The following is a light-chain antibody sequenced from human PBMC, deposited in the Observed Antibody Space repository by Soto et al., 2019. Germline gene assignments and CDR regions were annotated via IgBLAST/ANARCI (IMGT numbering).Light chain of an antibody. Sequence: QSALTQPASVSGSPGQSITISFTGTGTDVGGYNYVSSYQHHPGKAPKLMIDEVIHRPSGVSNRFSGSKSGNTASLTISGLQAEDEADYYCSSYTSSSNPHVVFGGGTKLTVL. J-gene: IGLJ2*01. CDR3: SSYTSSSNPHVV. CDR1: GTDVGGYNY. V-gene: IGLV2-14*01. CDR2: EVI.